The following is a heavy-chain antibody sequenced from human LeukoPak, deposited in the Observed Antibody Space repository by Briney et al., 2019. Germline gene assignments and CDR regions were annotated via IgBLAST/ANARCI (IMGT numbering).Heavy chain of an antibody. CDR3: ARHPFGGDYSASDI. CDR1: GGSISSYY. CDR2: IYYSGST. V-gene: IGHV4-59*08. D-gene: IGHD4-17*01. J-gene: IGHJ3*02. Sequence: SETLSLTCTVSGGSISSYYWGWIRQPPGKGLEWIGYIYYSGSTNYNPSLKSRVTISVDTSKNQFSLKLSSVTAADTAVYYCARHPFGGDYSASDIWGQGTMVTVSS.